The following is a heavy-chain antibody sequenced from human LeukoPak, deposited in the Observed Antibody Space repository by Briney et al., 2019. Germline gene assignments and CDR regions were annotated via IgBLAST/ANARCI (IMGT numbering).Heavy chain of an antibody. CDR2: IKRKTDGGAI. Sequence: AGGSLRLSCAASGFTFSNAWMSWVRQTPGKGLEWVGHIKRKTDGGAIEYAAPVKGRFTISRDDSKNTLYLQMSSLKTEDTALYYCATTYGYCSATGCSSFNYWGQGTLVTVSS. CDR3: ATTYGYCSATGCSSFNY. J-gene: IGHJ4*02. V-gene: IGHV3-15*01. CDR1: GFTFSNAW. D-gene: IGHD2-2*01.